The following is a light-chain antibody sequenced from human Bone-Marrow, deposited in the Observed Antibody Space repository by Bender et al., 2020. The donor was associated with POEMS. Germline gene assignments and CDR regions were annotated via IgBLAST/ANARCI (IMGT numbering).Light chain of an antibody. CDR3: QSYDNSLGGWV. CDR2: GYN. J-gene: IGLJ3*02. V-gene: IGLV1-40*01. CDR1: SSNTGSGYD. Sequence: QSVLTQPSSVSGAPGQRVTISCTGSSSNTGSGYDINWYQHLPGTAPKLLIYGYNNRPSGVPDRFSGSKSGTSASLAITRLQAEDEGDYYCQSYDNSLGGWVFGGGTKLTVL.